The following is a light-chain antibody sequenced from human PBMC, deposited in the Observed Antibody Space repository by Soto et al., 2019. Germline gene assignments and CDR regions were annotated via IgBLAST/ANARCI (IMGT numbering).Light chain of an antibody. CDR3: ATWDDSLDGLL. Sequence: QSVLTQPPSASGTPGQRVTISCPGSTSNIGSNTVNWFQQLPGTAPKLLIYSTNQRPSGVPDRFSGSKSGTSASLAISGLQSEDEADYYCATWDDSLDGLLFGGGTQLTVL. J-gene: IGLJ2*01. V-gene: IGLV1-44*01. CDR1: TSNIGSNT. CDR2: STN.